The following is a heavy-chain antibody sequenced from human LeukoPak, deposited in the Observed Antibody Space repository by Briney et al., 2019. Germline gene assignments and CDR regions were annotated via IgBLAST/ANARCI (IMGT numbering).Heavy chain of an antibody. CDR1: GFTFSSYD. J-gene: IGHJ4*02. Sequence: HPGGSLRLSCAASGFTFSSYDMNWVRQAPGKGLEWVSAISGSGGSTYYADSVKGRFTISRDNSKNTLYLQMNSLRAEDTAVYYCAKGNEWELPYGFDYWGQGTLVTVSS. CDR2: ISGSGGST. V-gene: IGHV3-23*01. D-gene: IGHD1-26*01. CDR3: AKGNEWELPYGFDY.